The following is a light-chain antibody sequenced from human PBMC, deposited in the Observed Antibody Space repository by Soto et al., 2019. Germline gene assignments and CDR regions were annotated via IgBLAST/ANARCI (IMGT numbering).Light chain of an antibody. J-gene: IGKJ5*01. Sequence: EVVMTQSPATLSVSPGERATVSCRASHSVGSLLAWYQQKPGQAPRLLIYGASTRATGIPARFTGSGSGTEFTLTISSLQSEDFATYYCQQANSFPITFGQGTRLEIK. CDR1: HSVGSL. V-gene: IGKV3-15*01. CDR3: QQANSFPIT. CDR2: GAS.